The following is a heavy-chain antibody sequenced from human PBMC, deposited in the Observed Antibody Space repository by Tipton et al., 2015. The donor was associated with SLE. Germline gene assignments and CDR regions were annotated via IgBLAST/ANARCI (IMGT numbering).Heavy chain of an antibody. CDR1: GGSISSGSYY. V-gene: IGHV4-39*07. D-gene: IGHD6-13*01. Sequence: TLSLTCTVSGGSISSGSYYWSWIRQPPGKGLEWIGEINHSGSTNYNPSLKSRVTISVDTSKNQFSLQLNSVTPEDTAVYYCARERAAAGTGYFQHWGQGTLVTVSS. CDR2: INHSGST. J-gene: IGHJ1*01. CDR3: ARERAAAGTGYFQH.